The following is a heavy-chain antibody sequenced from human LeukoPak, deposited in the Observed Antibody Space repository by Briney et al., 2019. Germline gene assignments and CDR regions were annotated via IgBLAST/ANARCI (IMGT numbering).Heavy chain of an antibody. CDR1: GFIFSDYW. D-gene: IGHD6-13*01. J-gene: IGHJ5*02. CDR3: ARGSGYSSSWGAFDP. CDR2: ISSNSRYT. V-gene: IGHV3-21*04. Sequence: PGGSLRLSCAASGFIFSDYWMSWVRQAPGKGLEWVSSISSNSRYTYYADSVKGRFTISRDNAKSSLYLQMNSLRAEDTAVYYCARGSGYSSSWGAFDPWGQGTLVTVSS.